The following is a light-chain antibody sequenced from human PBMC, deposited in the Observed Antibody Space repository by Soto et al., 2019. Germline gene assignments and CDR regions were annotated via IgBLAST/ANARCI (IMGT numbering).Light chain of an antibody. J-gene: IGKJ5*01. Sequence: EIVLTQSPGTLSLSPGKRATLSCRASQSVSSYLAWYQQKPGQAPRLLIYDTSIRATGIPARFSGSGSGTDFTLTISSLEPEDFAVYYCQQRNSWPPTFTFGQGTRLEIK. CDR2: DTS. CDR3: QQRNSWPPTFT. V-gene: IGKV3-11*01. CDR1: QSVSSY.